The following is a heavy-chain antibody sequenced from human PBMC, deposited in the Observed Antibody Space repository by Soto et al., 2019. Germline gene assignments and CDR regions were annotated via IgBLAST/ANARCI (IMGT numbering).Heavy chain of an antibody. CDR2: IMPILDAV. Sequence: QLQLVQSGAEVKRPGSSVKVSCKASGGTFSKYAISWVRQAPGQGLEWMGGIMPILDAVFYAPKFQGRVTITADESTSTAYMQLSSLRSEDTAMYYCARDRNCYGSGSFSPDFGYWGQGTLVTVSS. D-gene: IGHD3-10*01. CDR1: GGTFSKYA. V-gene: IGHV1-69*01. CDR3: ARDRNCYGSGSFSPDFGY. J-gene: IGHJ4*02.